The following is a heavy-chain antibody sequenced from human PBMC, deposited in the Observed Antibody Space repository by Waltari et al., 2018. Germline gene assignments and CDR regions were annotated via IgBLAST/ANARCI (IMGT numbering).Heavy chain of an antibody. D-gene: IGHD3-16*01. CDR1: GGSISSYY. CDR2: IYYSGST. Sequence: QVQLQESGPGLVKPSETLSLTCTVSGGSISSYYWSWIRQPPGKGLEWIGYIYYSGSTNYNPSLKSRVTISVDTSKNQFSLKLSSVTAADTAVYYCARVSQGGAMRPVDYWGQGTLVTVSS. V-gene: IGHV4-59*01. CDR3: ARVSQGGAMRPVDY. J-gene: IGHJ4*02.